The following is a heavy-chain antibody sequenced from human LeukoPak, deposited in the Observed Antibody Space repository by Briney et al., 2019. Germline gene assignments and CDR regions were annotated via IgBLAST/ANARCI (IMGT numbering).Heavy chain of an antibody. CDR3: ARYYYDSSGYLPWFDY. D-gene: IGHD3-22*01. CDR2: INDSGST. Sequence: SETLSLTCAVYGGSFSGYYWSWIRQPPGKGLGWIGEINDSGSTNYNPSLKSRVTISLDTSKNQFSLKLSSVTAADTAVYYCARYYYDSSGYLPWFDYWGQGTLVTVSS. V-gene: IGHV4-34*01. J-gene: IGHJ4*02. CDR1: GGSFSGYY.